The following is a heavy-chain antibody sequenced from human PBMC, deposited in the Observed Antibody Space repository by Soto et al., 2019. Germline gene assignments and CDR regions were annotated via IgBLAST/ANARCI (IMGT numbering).Heavy chain of an antibody. CDR3: ARGITELTQVIEY. CDR1: GYTFTSYG. D-gene: IGHD1-20*01. CDR2: ISGYNGDT. V-gene: IGHV1-18*04. Sequence: VASVKVSCKASGYTFTSYGISWVGQAPGQGLEWMGWISGYNGDTNYAQKLQGRVTMTTDTSTSTAYVELRSLRSDDTAVYYCARGITELTQVIEYLGQGTLVNVSS. J-gene: IGHJ4*02.